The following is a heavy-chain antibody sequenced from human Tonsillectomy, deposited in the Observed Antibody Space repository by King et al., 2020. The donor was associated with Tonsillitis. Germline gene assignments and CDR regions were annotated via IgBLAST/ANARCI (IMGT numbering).Heavy chain of an antibody. CDR3: ARGYCSGGSCRDDAFDI. CDR2: INWNGGST. Sequence: VQLVESGGGVVRPGGSLRLSCAASGFTFDDYGMSWVRQAPGKGLEWGSGINWNGGSTGYADSVKGRFTISRDNAKNSLYLQMNRLRAEDTALYYCARGYCSGGSCRDDAFDIWGQGTMVTVSS. J-gene: IGHJ3*02. V-gene: IGHV3-20*04. CDR1: GFTFDDYG. D-gene: IGHD2-15*01.